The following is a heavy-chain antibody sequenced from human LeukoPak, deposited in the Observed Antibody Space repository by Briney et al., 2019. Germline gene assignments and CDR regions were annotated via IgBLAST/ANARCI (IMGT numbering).Heavy chain of an antibody. V-gene: IGHV3-7*01. Sequence: GXLRLSCAASGFTFSSYWMSWVRQAPGKGLEWVANIKQDGSEKYYVDSVKGRFTISRDNAKNSLYLQMNSLRAEDTAVYYCARVSHGGSYGYWGQGTLVTVSS. D-gene: IGHD1-26*01. J-gene: IGHJ4*02. CDR2: IKQDGSEK. CDR3: ARVSHGGSYGY. CDR1: GFTFSSYW.